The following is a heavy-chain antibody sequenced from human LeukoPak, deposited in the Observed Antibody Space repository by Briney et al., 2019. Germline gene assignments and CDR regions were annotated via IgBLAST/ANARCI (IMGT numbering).Heavy chain of an antibody. CDR2: ISDDGSGK. J-gene: IGHJ4*02. Sequence: PGRSLRLSCEAFGFTFTSYAMHWVRQGPGKGPEWVAVISDDGSGKYYADSVKGRFTISRDNSKYTLNLQMNSLRDEDTAVYYCARELSGSYHFDEWGQGTLVTVSS. CDR3: ARELSGSYHFDE. CDR1: GFTFTSYA. D-gene: IGHD3-10*01. V-gene: IGHV3-30*04.